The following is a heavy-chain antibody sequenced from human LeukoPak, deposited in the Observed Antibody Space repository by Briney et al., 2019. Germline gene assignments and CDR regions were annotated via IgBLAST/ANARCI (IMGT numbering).Heavy chain of an antibody. Sequence: PGGSLRLSCAGSGFTFSTYGMSWVRQAPGKGLEWVSGISGSDSSTYYADSVKGRFTISRDNSKKTLYLQMNSLRAEDTALYYCAKTYSSGWLGDFDYWGQGSLVTVSS. V-gene: IGHV3-23*01. CDR1: GFTFSTYG. CDR2: ISGSDSST. D-gene: IGHD6-19*01. CDR3: AKTYSSGWLGDFDY. J-gene: IGHJ4*02.